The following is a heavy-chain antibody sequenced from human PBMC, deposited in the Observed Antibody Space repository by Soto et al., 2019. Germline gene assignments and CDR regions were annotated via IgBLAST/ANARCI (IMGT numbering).Heavy chain of an antibody. D-gene: IGHD3-10*01. Sequence: GGSLRLSCAASGFTFSSYSMNWVRQAPGKGLEWVSYISSSSSTIYYADSVKGRFTISRDNAKNSLYLQMNSLRAEDTAVYYCARAARKRVLIQNYYGSMVRWFDPWDQGTLVTVSS. CDR2: ISSSSSTI. J-gene: IGHJ5*02. V-gene: IGHV3-48*01. CDR3: ARAARKRVLIQNYYGSMVRWFDP. CDR1: GFTFSSYS.